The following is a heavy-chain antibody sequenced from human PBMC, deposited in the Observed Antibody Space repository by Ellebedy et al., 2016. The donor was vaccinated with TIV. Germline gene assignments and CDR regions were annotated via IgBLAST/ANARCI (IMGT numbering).Heavy chain of an antibody. CDR1: GGSFSGYY. D-gene: IGHD6-13*01. CDR2: INHSGST. J-gene: IGHJ1*01. CDR3: ARGPLGLPNIQRYSSSGGPPRGPFQH. Sequence: SQTLSLTXXVYGGSFSGYYWSWIRQPPGKGLEWIGEINHSGSTNYNPSLKSRVTISVDTSKNQFSLKLSSVTAADTAVYYCARGPLGLPNIQRYSSSGGPPRGPFQHWGQGTLVTVSS. V-gene: IGHV4-34*01.